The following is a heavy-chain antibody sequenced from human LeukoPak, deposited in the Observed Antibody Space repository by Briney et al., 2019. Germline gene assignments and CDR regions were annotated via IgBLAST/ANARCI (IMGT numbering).Heavy chain of an antibody. V-gene: IGHV3-33*06. CDR3: AKDSRAYCGGDCPADY. CDR1: GFTFSSYG. CDR2: IWYDGSNK. Sequence: PGGSLRLSCAASGFTFSSYGMHWVRQAPGKGLEWVAVIWYDGSNKYYADSVKGRFTISRDNSKNTLYLQMNSLRAEDTTVYYCAKDSRAYCGGDCPADYWGQGTLVTVSS. J-gene: IGHJ4*02. D-gene: IGHD2-21*02.